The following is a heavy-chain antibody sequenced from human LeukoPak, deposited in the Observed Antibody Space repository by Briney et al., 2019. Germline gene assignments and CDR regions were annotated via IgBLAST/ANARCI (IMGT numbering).Heavy chain of an antibody. V-gene: IGHV3-66*01. J-gene: IGHJ4*02. CDR3: AKGRRFLEWLFDY. CDR1: GFTVSSNY. CDR2: IYSGGST. D-gene: IGHD3-3*01. Sequence: GGSLRLSCAASGFTVSSNYMSWVRQAPGKGLEWVSVIYSGGSTYYADSVKGRFTISRDNSKNTLYLQMNSLRAEDTAVYYCAKGRRFLEWLFDYWGQGTLVTVSS.